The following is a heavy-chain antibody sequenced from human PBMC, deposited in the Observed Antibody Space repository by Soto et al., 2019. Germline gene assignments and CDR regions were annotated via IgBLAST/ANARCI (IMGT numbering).Heavy chain of an antibody. CDR3: ARRRSAGTYVPPIDY. V-gene: IGHV4-39*01. Sequence: QPQLQESGPGLVKPSETLSLTYTVSGGSISSSDYYWGWIRQPPGKGLEWIGTIYYSGSTYYNPSLKSRVTISITTSKNQFSLKLTSVTAADTAVYYCARRRSAGTYVPPIDYWGQGTLVTVSS. CDR2: IYYSGST. CDR1: GGSISSSDYY. J-gene: IGHJ4*02. D-gene: IGHD1-26*01.